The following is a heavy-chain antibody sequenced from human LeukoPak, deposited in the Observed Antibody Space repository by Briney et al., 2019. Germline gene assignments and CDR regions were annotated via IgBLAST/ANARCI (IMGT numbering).Heavy chain of an antibody. CDR2: IHHSGKT. CDR3: ARGSSSWSFDY. J-gene: IGHJ4*02. D-gene: IGHD6-13*01. CDR1: GGFISGFY. V-gene: IGHV4-59*12. Sequence: SETLSLTCSVSGGFISGFYWSWIRQPPGKGLEWIGYIHHSGKTNYNPSLKSRVTISVDTSKNQFSLKLSSVTAADTAVYYCARGSSSWSFDYWGQGTLVTVSS.